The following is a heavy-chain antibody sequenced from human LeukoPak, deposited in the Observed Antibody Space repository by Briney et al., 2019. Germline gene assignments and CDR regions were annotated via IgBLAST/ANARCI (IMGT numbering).Heavy chain of an antibody. J-gene: IGHJ3*02. CDR1: GFTFSSYS. Sequence: GGSLRLSCAASGFTFSSYSMNWVRQAPGKGLEWVSSISSSSYIYYADSVKGRFTISRDNAKNSLYLQMNSLRAEDTAVYYCAREGSGSRDAFDIWGQGTMVTVSS. CDR2: ISSSSYI. D-gene: IGHD1-26*01. V-gene: IGHV3-21*01. CDR3: AREGSGSRDAFDI.